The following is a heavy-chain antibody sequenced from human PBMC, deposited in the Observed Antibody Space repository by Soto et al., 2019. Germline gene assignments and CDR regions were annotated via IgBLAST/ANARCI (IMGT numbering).Heavy chain of an antibody. D-gene: IGHD4-17*01. J-gene: IGHJ6*02. CDR3: ARDLGETGYYYYGMDV. V-gene: IGHV1-69*13. Sequence: SVKVSCKASGYTLTGYYMHWVRQAPGQGLEWMGGIIPIFGTANYAQKFQGRVTITADESTSTAYMELSSLRSEDTAVYYCARDLGETGYYYYGMDVWGQGTTVTVSS. CDR1: GYTLTGYY. CDR2: IIPIFGTA.